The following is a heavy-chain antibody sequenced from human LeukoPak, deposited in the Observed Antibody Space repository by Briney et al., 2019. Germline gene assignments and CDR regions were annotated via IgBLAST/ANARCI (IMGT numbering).Heavy chain of an antibody. CDR3: ARNAADCTTSACYDS. J-gene: IGHJ4*02. CDR2: VTGNGETT. CDR1: GFTFRNYA. V-gene: IGHV3-23*01. Sequence: GGSLRLSCAASGFTFRNYAMTWVRQAPGKGLEWVSVVTGNGETTYYADSLKGRFTISRDNSRNTLYLQMNSLRAEDTAVYHCARNAADCTTSACYDSWGQGTLVTVSS. D-gene: IGHD2-8*01.